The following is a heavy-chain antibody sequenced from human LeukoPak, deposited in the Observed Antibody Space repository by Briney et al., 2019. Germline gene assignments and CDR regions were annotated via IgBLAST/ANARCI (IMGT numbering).Heavy chain of an antibody. D-gene: IGHD6-13*01. J-gene: IGHJ6*03. CDR3: ARGPVDLSAADTPNYYYYYMDV. CDR1: GGTFSSYA. CDR2: MNPNSGNT. Sequence: GASVKVSCKASGGTFSSYAISWVRQAPGQGLEWMGWMNPNSGNTGYAQKFQGRVTMTRNTSISTAYMELSSLRSEDTAVYYCARGPVDLSAADTPNYYYYYMDVWGKGTTVTISS. V-gene: IGHV1-8*02.